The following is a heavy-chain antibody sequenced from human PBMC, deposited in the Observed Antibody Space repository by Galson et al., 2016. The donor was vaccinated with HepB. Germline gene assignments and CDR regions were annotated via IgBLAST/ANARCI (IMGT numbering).Heavy chain of an antibody. V-gene: IGHV1-69*13. CDR3: ARGGYSRSGYQYYFDY. J-gene: IGHJ4*02. CDR1: GGTFSSYS. D-gene: IGHD3-3*01. Sequence: SVKVSCKASGGTFSSYSFSWVRQAPGQGLEWMGGIIPLFDMSNYAQKYQGRLSITADASTNIVYMDLTSLTSDDTAMYFCARGGYSRSGYQYYFDYWGQGTLVTVSS. CDR2: IIPLFDMS.